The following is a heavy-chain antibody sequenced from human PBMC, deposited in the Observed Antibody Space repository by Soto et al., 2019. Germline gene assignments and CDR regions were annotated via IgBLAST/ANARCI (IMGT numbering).Heavy chain of an antibody. Sequence: QVQLQESGPGLVKPSGTLSLTCAVSGGSISSSNWWSWVRQPPGKGLEWIGEIYHSGSTNYNPSLKSRVTISVDKSKNQFSLKLSSVTAADTAVYYCARVGGYYYDSSGYSLDYWGQGTLVTVSS. CDR1: GGSISSSNW. J-gene: IGHJ4*02. CDR3: ARVGGYYYDSSGYSLDY. CDR2: IYHSGST. V-gene: IGHV4-4*02. D-gene: IGHD3-22*01.